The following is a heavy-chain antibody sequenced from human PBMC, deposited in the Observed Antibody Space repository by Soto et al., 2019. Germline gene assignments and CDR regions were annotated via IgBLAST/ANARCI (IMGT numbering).Heavy chain of an antibody. V-gene: IGHV3-33*01. D-gene: IGHD6-19*01. Sequence: QVQLEESGGGVVQPGRSLRLSCAASGFTFSSYGMHSVRQAPGKGLEWVAVIWYDGSNKYYADSVKGRFTISRDNSKNTLYLQMNSLGAEDTAVYYCARIPQIAVAGTRFGYFDLWGRGTLVTVSS. J-gene: IGHJ2*01. CDR2: IWYDGSNK. CDR1: GFTFSSYG. CDR3: ARIPQIAVAGTRFGYFDL.